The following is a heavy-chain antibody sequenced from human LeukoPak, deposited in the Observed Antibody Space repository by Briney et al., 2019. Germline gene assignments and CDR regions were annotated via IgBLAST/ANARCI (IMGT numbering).Heavy chain of an antibody. D-gene: IGHD3-22*01. CDR3: AKDLMIVVEDAFDI. V-gene: IGHV3-30*02. CDR2: IRYDGSNK. J-gene: IGHJ3*02. CDR1: GFTFSSYG. Sequence: AGILRLSCAASGFTFSSYGMHWVRQAPGEGLEWVAFIRYDGSNKYYADSVKGRFTISRDNSKNTLYLQMNSLRAEDTAVYYCAKDLMIVVEDAFDIWGQGTMVSASS.